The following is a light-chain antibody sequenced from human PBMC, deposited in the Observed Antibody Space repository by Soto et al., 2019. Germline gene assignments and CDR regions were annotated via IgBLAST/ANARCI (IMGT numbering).Light chain of an antibody. V-gene: IGKV4-1*01. CDR1: PNALSTSNNRDY. Sequence: IVMTQSPDSLAVSLGERATINSKSSPNALSTSNNRDYLAWYQQKPGQPPKLLINWASTRLSGVPDRFSGRGSGTDFTLTISSLQAEDVAVYYCQHYLDFPLTFGGGTKVDIK. CDR2: WAS. CDR3: QHYLDFPLT. J-gene: IGKJ4*01.